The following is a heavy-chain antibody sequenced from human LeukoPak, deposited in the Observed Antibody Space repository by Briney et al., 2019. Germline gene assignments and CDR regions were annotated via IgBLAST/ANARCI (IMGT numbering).Heavy chain of an antibody. D-gene: IGHD3-9*01. V-gene: IGHV3-23*01. CDR3: AKRDFDDYFDY. CDR1: GFTFSSYA. Sequence: GGSLRLSCAASGFTFSSYAMSWVRQAPGKGLEWVSGISGSGGSTYYADSVKGRFTISRDNSENTLYLQMNSLRAEDTALYYCAKRDFDDYFDYWGQGTLVTVSS. CDR2: ISGSGGST. J-gene: IGHJ4*02.